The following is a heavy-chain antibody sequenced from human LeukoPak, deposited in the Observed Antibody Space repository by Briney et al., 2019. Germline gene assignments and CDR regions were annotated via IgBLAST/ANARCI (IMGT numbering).Heavy chain of an antibody. D-gene: IGHD5/OR15-5a*01. CDR1: GYTLTELS. CDR3: ARDPSLRVTLDS. V-gene: IGHV3-21*04. J-gene: IGHJ5*01. CDR2: ISSSSSYI. Sequence: GSVKVSCKVSGYTLTELSMHWVRQAPGKGLEWVSSISSSSSYIYYADSVKGRFTISRDNSKNMLYLQMNSLRAEDTAVYYCARDPSLRVTLDSWGQGTLVTVSS.